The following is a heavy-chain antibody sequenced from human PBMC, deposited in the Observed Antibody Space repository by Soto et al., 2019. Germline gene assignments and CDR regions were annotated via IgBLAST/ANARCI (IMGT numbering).Heavy chain of an antibody. Sequence: QVQLVQSGAEVKKPGASVKVSCKASGYTFTSYGISWVRQAPGQGLEWRGWISAYNGNTNYAQKLQGRVTMTTDTPTSTAYMELRSLRSDDTAVYYCAREGYSSSWLTYYYYGMDVWGQGTTVTVSS. V-gene: IGHV1-18*04. CDR2: ISAYNGNT. J-gene: IGHJ6*02. D-gene: IGHD6-13*01. CDR3: AREGYSSSWLTYYYYGMDV. CDR1: GYTFTSYG.